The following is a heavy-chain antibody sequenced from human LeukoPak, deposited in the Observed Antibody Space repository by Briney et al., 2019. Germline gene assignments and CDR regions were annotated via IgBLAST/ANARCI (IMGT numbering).Heavy chain of an antibody. CDR2: INPNSGGT. CDR1: GYTFTGYY. Sequence: ASVKVSCKASGYTFTGYYMHWVRQAPGQGLEWMGWINPNSGGTNHAQKFQGRVTMTRDTSISTAYMELSRLRSDDTAVYYCARDRYGDGMDVWGQGTTVTVSS. CDR3: ARDRYGDGMDV. J-gene: IGHJ6*02. D-gene: IGHD5-18*01. V-gene: IGHV1-2*02.